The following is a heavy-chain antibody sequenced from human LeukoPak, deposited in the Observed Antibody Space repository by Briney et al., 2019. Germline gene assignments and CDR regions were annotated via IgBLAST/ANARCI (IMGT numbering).Heavy chain of an antibody. D-gene: IGHD6-13*01. CDR1: GGTFSSYA. J-gene: IGHJ5*02. CDR3: AGDLTIAAAGTFWFDP. V-gene: IGHV1-69*04. Sequence: SVKVSCKASGGTFSSYAISWVRQAPGQGLEWMGRIIPILGIANYAQKFQGRVTITADKSTSTAYMELSSLRSEDTAVYYCAGDLTIAAAGTFWFDPWGQGTLVTVSS. CDR2: IIPILGIA.